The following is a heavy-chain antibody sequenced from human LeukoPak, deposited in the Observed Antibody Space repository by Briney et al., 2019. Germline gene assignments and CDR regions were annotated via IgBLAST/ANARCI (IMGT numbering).Heavy chain of an antibody. V-gene: IGHV1-18*04. D-gene: IGHD3-16*02. CDR2: ISAYNGNT. CDR1: GYTFTSYG. J-gene: IGHJ4*02. CDR3: ARALMITFGGVIVNGPYYFDY. Sequence: ASVKVSCKASGYTFTSYGISGVRQAPGQGLEWMGWISAYNGNTNYAQKLQGRVTMTTDTSTSTAYMELRSLRSDDTAVYYCARALMITFGGVIVNGPYYFDYWGQGTLVTVSS.